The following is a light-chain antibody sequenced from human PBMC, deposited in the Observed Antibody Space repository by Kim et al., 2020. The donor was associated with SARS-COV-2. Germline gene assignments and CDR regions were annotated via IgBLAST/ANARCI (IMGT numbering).Light chain of an antibody. V-gene: IGKV3-11*01. CDR2: DAY. CDR1: QSIGSY. Sequence: LSPGDSATLSCRASQSIGSYLAWYQQKPGQAPRLLISDAYKRATGIPARFRGSGSGTDFTLTISSLEPADLAVYYCQQRTSSSWTFGQGTKVDIK. J-gene: IGKJ1*01. CDR3: QQRTSSSWT.